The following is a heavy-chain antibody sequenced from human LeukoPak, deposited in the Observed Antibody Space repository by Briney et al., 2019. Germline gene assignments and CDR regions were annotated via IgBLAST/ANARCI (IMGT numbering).Heavy chain of an antibody. J-gene: IGHJ6*03. Sequence: GGSLRLSCAASGFTFSSYSMNWVRQAPGKGLEWVSYISSSSSTIYYADSVKGRFTISRDNAKNSLYLQMNSLRAEDTAVYYCARDQEVGATYYYYYYYMDVWGKGTTVTVSS. D-gene: IGHD1-26*01. CDR2: ISSSSSTI. CDR1: GFTFSSYS. CDR3: ARDQEVGATYYYYYYYMDV. V-gene: IGHV3-48*01.